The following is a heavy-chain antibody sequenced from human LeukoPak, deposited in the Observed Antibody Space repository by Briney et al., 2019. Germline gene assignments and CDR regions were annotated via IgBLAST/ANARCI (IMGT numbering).Heavy chain of an antibody. CDR1: GGSFSGDY. Sequence: KPSGTLSLTCAVYGGSFSGDYWSWIRQPPGKGLGWIGEINYSGDTNYNPSLKSRVTISVDTSKNQFSLKLISVTAADTAVYYCATNGGGTYYGAFDIWGQGTMVTVSS. J-gene: IGHJ3*02. V-gene: IGHV4-34*01. CDR2: INYSGDT. CDR3: ATNGGGTYYGAFDI. D-gene: IGHD3-10*01.